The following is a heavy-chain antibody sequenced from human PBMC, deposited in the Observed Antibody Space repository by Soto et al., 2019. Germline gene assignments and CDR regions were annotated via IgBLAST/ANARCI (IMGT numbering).Heavy chain of an antibody. V-gene: IGHV3-33*08. Sequence: QVQLVESGGGVVQPGRSLRLSCAASGFTFSSYAMHWVRQAPGKGLEWVAVIWYDGSNKYYADSVKGRFTISRDNSKNTLYLQMNSLRAEDTAVYYCARDLASLSQWLGNVDYWGQGTLVTVSS. J-gene: IGHJ4*02. D-gene: IGHD6-19*01. CDR1: GFTFSSYA. CDR3: ARDLASLSQWLGNVDY. CDR2: IWYDGSNK.